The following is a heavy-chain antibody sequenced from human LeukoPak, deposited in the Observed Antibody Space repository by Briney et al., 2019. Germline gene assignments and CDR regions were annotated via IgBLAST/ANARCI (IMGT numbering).Heavy chain of an antibody. CDR1: GFTFNSYW. Sequence: QPGGSLRLSCAASGFTFNSYWMHWVRQAPGKGLVWVSRINNDGSSTNYADSVKGRFTTSRDNAKNTLYLQMNSLRAEDTAVYYCALRYCTSTSCYPYIDYWGQGTVVTVSS. D-gene: IGHD2-2*01. J-gene: IGHJ4*02. V-gene: IGHV3-74*01. CDR2: INNDGSST. CDR3: ALRYCTSTSCYPYIDY.